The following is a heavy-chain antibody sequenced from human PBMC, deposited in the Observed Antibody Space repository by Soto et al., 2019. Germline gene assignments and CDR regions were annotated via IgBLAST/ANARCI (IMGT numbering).Heavy chain of an antibody. CDR2: IYYSGST. D-gene: IGHD3-3*01. CDR3: ARGRPQEGYDFWSGKYYYYYYGMDV. V-gene: IGHV4-59*01. Sequence: SETLSLTCTVSGGSISSYYWSWIRQPPGKGLEWIGYIYYSGSTNYNPSLKSRVTISVDTSKNQFSLKLSSVTAADTAVYYCARGRPQEGYDFWSGKYYYYYYGMDVWGQGTTVTVSS. CDR1: GGSISSYY. J-gene: IGHJ6*02.